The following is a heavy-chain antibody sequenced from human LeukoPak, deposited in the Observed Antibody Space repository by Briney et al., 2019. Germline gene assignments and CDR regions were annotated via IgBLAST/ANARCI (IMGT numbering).Heavy chain of an antibody. CDR1: GYTISYCNY. D-gene: IGHD5-12*01. Sequence: PSETLSLTCAVSGYTISYCNYCWCLRQPPGKGLEWIGTMFHSGNTYYNPSLKSRVTLSLDTSKNQFSLNLNSVAAADTAVYYCQTISGCSSEFDYWGQGTLVTVSS. CDR2: MFHSGNT. CDR3: QTISGCSSEFDY. J-gene: IGHJ4*02. V-gene: IGHV4-38-2*01.